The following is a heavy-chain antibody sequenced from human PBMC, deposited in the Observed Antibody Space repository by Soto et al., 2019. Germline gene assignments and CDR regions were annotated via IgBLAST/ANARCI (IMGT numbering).Heavy chain of an antibody. CDR1: GFAFSSYS. Sequence: RGSLRLSCAASGFAFSSYSMNWFRQAPGKGLEWVSSISSSSSYIYYADSVKGRFTISRDNAKNPLYLQMNSLRAEDTAVYYCARDKAAADYYYGMDVWGQGTTVTVSS. D-gene: IGHD6-13*01. CDR2: ISSSSSYI. CDR3: ARDKAAADYYYGMDV. V-gene: IGHV3-21*01. J-gene: IGHJ6*02.